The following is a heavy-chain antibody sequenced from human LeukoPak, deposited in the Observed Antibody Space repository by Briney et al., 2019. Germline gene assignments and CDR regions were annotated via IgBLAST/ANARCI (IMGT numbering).Heavy chain of an antibody. D-gene: IGHD1-26*01. CDR2: ITGSSTYI. CDR3: AKNLLGSGAYSWYFDL. Sequence: TGGSLGLSYAASGFTFSNYNMNWVRQAPGEGLEWVSSITGSSTYISYADLVKGRFTISRDNAKNSLYLQMNSLRAEDTAVYSCAKNLLGSGAYSWYFDLWGRGTLVTVSS. CDR1: GFTFSNYN. V-gene: IGHV3-21*04. J-gene: IGHJ2*01.